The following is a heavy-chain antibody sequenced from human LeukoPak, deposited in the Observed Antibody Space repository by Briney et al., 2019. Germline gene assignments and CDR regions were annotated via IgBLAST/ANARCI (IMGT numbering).Heavy chain of an antibody. CDR1: GFTFSSYS. Sequence: GGSLRLSCAASGFTFSSYSMNWVRQAPGKGLEWVSSISSSSSYIYYADSVKGRFTISRDNAKNSLYLQMNSLRAEDTAVYYCARDTAVTGVYGYWGQGTLVTVSS. J-gene: IGHJ4*02. D-gene: IGHD7-27*01. CDR2: ISSSSSYI. CDR3: ARDTAVTGVYGY. V-gene: IGHV3-21*01.